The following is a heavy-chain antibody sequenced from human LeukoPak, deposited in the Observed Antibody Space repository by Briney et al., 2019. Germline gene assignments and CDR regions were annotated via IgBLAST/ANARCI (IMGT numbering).Heavy chain of an antibody. Sequence: GASVKVSCKASGYTFTSYAMNWVRQAPGQGLEWMGWINPNSGGTNYAQKFQGRVTMTRDTSISTAYMELSRLRSDDTAVYYCARVELLWFGEEGGYAFDIWGQGTMVTVSS. CDR2: INPNSGGT. D-gene: IGHD3-10*01. J-gene: IGHJ3*02. CDR3: ARVELLWFGEEGGYAFDI. CDR1: GYTFTSYA. V-gene: IGHV1-2*02.